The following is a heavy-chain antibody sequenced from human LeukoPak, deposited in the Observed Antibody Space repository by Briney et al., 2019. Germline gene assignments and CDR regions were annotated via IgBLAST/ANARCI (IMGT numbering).Heavy chain of an antibody. J-gene: IGHJ4*02. D-gene: IGHD2-15*01. Sequence: GGSLRLSCAASGFTFSSYSMNWVRQAPGKGLEWVSAISGSGGSTYYADSVKGRFTISRDNSKNTLYLQMNSLRAEDTAVYYCAKLGAVVVAAPDYWGQGTLVTVSS. CDR3: AKLGAVVVAAPDY. CDR1: GFTFSSYS. CDR2: ISGSGGST. V-gene: IGHV3-23*01.